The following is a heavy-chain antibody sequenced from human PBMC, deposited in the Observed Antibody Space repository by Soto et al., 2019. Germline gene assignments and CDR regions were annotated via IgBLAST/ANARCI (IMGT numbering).Heavy chain of an antibody. D-gene: IGHD5-12*01. CDR3: AREEYSGYGRQG. CDR2: ISSSGSTI. J-gene: IGHJ4*02. V-gene: IGHV3-11*01. Sequence: MGWTLQAPGKGLEWVSYISSSGSTIYYADSVKGRFTISRDSAKNSLYLQMNSLRAEDTAVYYCAREEYSGYGRQGWGQGTLVTVSS.